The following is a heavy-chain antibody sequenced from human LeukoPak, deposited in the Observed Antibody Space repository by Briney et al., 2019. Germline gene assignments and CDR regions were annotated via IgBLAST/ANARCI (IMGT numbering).Heavy chain of an antibody. CDR1: GGSISSSSYY. CDR2: IYHSGST. J-gene: IGHJ5*02. Sequence: PSETLSLTCTVSGGSISSSSYYWGWIRQPPGKGLEWIGSIYHSGSTYYNPSLKSRVTISVDTSKNQFSLKLSSVTAADTAVYYCARRGAAAGKVFDPWGQGTLVTVSS. D-gene: IGHD6-13*01. V-gene: IGHV4-39*07. CDR3: ARRGAAAGKVFDP.